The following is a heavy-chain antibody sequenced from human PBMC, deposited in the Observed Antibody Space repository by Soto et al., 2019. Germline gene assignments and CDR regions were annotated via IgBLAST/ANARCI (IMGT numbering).Heavy chain of an antibody. D-gene: IGHD3-22*01. V-gene: IGHV1-8*01. CDR1: GYTFTSYD. Sequence: ASVKVSCKASGYTFTSYDINWVRQATGQGLEWMGWMNPNSGNTGYAQKFQGRVTMTRNTSISTAYIELSSLRSEDTALYYCAKGGPYYYDSTGYYDYWGQGTLVTVSS. J-gene: IGHJ4*02. CDR2: MNPNSGNT. CDR3: AKGGPYYYDSTGYYDY.